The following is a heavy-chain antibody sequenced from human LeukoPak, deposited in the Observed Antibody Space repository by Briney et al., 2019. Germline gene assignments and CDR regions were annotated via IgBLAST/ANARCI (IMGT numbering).Heavy chain of an antibody. Sequence: HPGGSLRLSCAASGFTFNNYAMNWVRQAPGKGLKWVSSISGGGETTYYADSAKGRFTISRDNSQNTLYLQMNSLRAEDTAVYYCARDYADYVGYFFFDYWGQGTLVTVSS. V-gene: IGHV3-23*01. CDR3: ARDYADYVGYFFFDY. CDR2: ISGGGETT. D-gene: IGHD4-17*01. CDR1: GFTFNNYA. J-gene: IGHJ4*02.